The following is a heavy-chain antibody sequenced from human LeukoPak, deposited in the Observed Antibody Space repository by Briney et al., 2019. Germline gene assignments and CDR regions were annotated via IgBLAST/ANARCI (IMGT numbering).Heavy chain of an antibody. CDR2: IYYSGST. CDR3: ARAVYGSGSYEGIWFDP. V-gene: IGHV4-59*01. Sequence: SETLSLTCTVSGGSISSYYWSWIRQPPGKGLEWIGYIYYSGSTNYNPSLKSRVTISVDTSKNQFSLKLSSVTAADTAVYYCARAVYGSGSYEGIWFDPWGQGTLVTVSS. D-gene: IGHD3-10*01. J-gene: IGHJ5*02. CDR1: GGSISSYY.